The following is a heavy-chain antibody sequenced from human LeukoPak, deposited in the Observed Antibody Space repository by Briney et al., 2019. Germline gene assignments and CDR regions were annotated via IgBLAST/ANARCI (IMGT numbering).Heavy chain of an antibody. D-gene: IGHD6-13*01. CDR3: ARSIPYGTTWYGRSDY. Sequence: GGSLRLSCAASGFPFSSYSMTWVRQAPGKGLEWVANIKPDGTTKFYVDSVKGRFTISRDNALNSLYLQMDSLRAEDTAIYYCARSIPYGTTWYGRSDYWGQGTLVTVSS. CDR1: GFPFSSYS. V-gene: IGHV3-7*03. CDR2: IKPDGTTK. J-gene: IGHJ4*02.